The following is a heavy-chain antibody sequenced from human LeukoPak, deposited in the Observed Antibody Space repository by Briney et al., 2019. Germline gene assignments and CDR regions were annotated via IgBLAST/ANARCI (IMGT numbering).Heavy chain of an antibody. CDR3: ATVDPTWKAEGCGGDCYSVRLDY. J-gene: IGHJ4*02. D-gene: IGHD2-21*02. CDR1: GYSFTGYY. CDR2: INPNSGGT. V-gene: IGHV1-2*02. Sequence: GASVKVSCKASGYSFTGYYMHWVRQAPGQGLEWMGWINPNSGGTIYAQKFQGRVTMTEDTSTDTAYMELSSLRSEDTAVYYCATVDPTWKAEGCGGDCYSVRLDYWGQGTLVTVSS.